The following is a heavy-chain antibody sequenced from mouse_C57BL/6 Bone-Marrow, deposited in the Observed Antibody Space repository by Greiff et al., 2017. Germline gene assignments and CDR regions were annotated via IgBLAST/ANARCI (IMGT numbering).Heavy chain of an antibody. CDR2: IHPNSGST. CDR3: ARYGKGDWYFDV. D-gene: IGHD2-10*02. J-gene: IGHJ1*03. CDR1: GYTFTSYW. Sequence: VQLQQPGAELVKPGASVKLSCKASGYTFTSYWMHWVKQRPGQGLEWIGMIHPNSGSTNYNEKFKSKATLTVDKSSSTAYMQLSSLTSEDSAVYCCARYGKGDWYFDVWGTGTTVTVSS. V-gene: IGHV1-64*01.